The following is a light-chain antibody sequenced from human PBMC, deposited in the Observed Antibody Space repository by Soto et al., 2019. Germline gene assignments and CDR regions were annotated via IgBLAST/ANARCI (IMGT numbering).Light chain of an antibody. CDR1: QSISSW. CDR2: DAS. V-gene: IGKV1-5*01. J-gene: IGKJ1*01. CDR3: QQYETYWT. Sequence: IQMTQSPSTLSASVGDRVTITCRASQSISSWLAWYQQKPGKAPNLLIYDASNLDSGVPSRFSGSGSGTEFTLTISSLQPDDFATYYCQQYETYWTFGQGTKV.